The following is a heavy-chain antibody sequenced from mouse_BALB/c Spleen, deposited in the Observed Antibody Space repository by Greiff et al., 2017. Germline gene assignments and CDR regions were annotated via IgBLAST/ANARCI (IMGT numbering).Heavy chain of an antibody. Sequence: EVQLQESGPGLVKPSQSLSLTCSVTGYSITSGYYWNWIRQFPGNKLEWMGYISYDGSNNYNPSLKNRISITRDTSKNQFFLKLNSVTTEDTATYYCAREEGMITTKAMDYWGQGTSVTVSS. V-gene: IGHV3-6*02. D-gene: IGHD2-4*01. CDR2: ISYDGSN. CDR1: GYSITSGYY. J-gene: IGHJ4*01. CDR3: AREEGMITTKAMDY.